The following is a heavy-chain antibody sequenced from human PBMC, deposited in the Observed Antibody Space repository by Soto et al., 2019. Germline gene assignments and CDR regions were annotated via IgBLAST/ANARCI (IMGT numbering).Heavy chain of an antibody. Sequence: QVQLVQSGAEVKKPGASVKVSCKASGYTFTSYAMHWVRQAPGQRLEWMGWINAGNGNTKYSQKFQGRVTITRNTSASTAYMERRSLRSEDTTVYYCARDLGGWTDYWGQGTLVTVSS. CDR2: INAGNGNT. CDR3: ARDLGGWTDY. CDR1: GYTFTSYA. J-gene: IGHJ4*02. V-gene: IGHV1-3*01. D-gene: IGHD6-19*01.